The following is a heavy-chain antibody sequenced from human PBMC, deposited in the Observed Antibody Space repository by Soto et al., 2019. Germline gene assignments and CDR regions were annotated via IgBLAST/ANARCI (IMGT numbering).Heavy chain of an antibody. CDR2: IRSKAYGGTT. D-gene: IGHD3-3*01. V-gene: IGHV3-49*05. Sequence: EVQLVESGGGLVKPGRSLRLSCTASGFTFGDYYVMTWFRQAPGKGLEWVGFIRSKAYGGTTEYAASVRGRFTISRXDXXSIAYLQMNSLKTEDTAVYYCTRGFLEWKGGWFDPWGQGTLVTVSS. J-gene: IGHJ5*02. CDR3: TRGFLEWKGGWFDP. CDR1: GFTFGDYYV.